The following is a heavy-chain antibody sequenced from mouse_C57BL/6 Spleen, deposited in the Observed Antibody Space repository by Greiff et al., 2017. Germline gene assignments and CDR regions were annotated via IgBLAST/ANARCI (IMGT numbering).Heavy chain of an antibody. Sequence: QVQLQQSGPELVKPGASVKISCKASGYAFSSSWMNWVKQRPGKGLEWIGRIYPGDGDTNYNGKFKGKATLTADKSSSTAYMQLSSLTSEDSAVYFCARGEIYYDYDKNENYAMDYWGQGTSVTVSS. D-gene: IGHD2-4*01. V-gene: IGHV1-82*01. CDR1: GYAFSSSW. CDR2: IYPGDGDT. J-gene: IGHJ4*01. CDR3: ARGEIYYDYDKNENYAMDY.